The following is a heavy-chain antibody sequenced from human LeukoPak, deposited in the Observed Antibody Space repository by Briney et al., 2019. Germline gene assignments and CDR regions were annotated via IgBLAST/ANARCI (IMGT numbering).Heavy chain of an antibody. CDR3: ARGQKYRNGYTVTELGSGYFAY. V-gene: IGHV4-4*07. Sequence: PSETLSLTCTVSGESISGFYWTWIRQPPGKGLEWIGHIYTTGTTNYNPSLKSRVTMSIDTSKNQFSLTLSSVTTADTAVYYCARGQKYRNGYTVTELGSGYFAYWGQGTLVTVSS. J-gene: IGHJ4*02. CDR1: GESISGFY. D-gene: IGHD5-18*01. CDR2: IYTTGTT.